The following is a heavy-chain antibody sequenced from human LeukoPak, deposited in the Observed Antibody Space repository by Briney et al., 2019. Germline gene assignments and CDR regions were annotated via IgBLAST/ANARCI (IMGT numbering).Heavy chain of an antibody. Sequence: PSETLSLTCTASGGSINGYYWNWIRQPPGKGLEWIGYIYYTGSINYNPSLKSRVTISLDTSKNQFSLKLSSVTAADTAVYYCARDRGFDTWGQGTLVTVSS. CDR3: ARDRGFDT. CDR1: GGSINGYY. CDR2: IYYTGSI. J-gene: IGHJ5*02. V-gene: IGHV4-59*01.